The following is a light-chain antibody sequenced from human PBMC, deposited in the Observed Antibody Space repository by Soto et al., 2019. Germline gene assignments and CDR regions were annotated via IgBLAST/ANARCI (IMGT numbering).Light chain of an antibody. CDR2: DDN. CDR1: SSDVGTYNL. CDR3: GTWDSSLTNGRAV. Sequence: QSALTQPASVSGSPGQSITISCTGTSSDVGTYNLVSWYQQFPGTAPRLLIYDDNKRPSGIRDRFSGSKSGTSATLAITGLQTGDEAVYYCGTWDSSLTNGRAVFGGGTQLTV. V-gene: IGLV1-51*01. J-gene: IGLJ7*01.